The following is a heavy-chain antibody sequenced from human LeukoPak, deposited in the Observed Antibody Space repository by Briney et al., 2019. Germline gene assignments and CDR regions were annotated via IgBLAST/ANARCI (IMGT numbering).Heavy chain of an antibody. V-gene: IGHV3-7*01. J-gene: IGHJ4*02. CDR2: VKQDGGEK. D-gene: IGHD2-2*01. CDR3: TRMAWRSRPFDY. CDR1: GFTFRDYW. Sequence: GGCLRLSRAAFGFTFRDYWISWVRQTPGKGLEWVANVKQDGGEKFYADSVKGRFTISRDNAKNSVLLQMNSLRVEDTAVYYCTRMAWRSRPFDYWGQGTLVTVSS.